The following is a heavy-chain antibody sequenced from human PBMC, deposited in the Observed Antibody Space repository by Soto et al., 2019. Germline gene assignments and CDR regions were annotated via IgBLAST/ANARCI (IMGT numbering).Heavy chain of an antibody. Sequence: VGSLRLSCAVSGFTLTTYSMNWVRQAPGKGLEWISFINKNGFTIYYADSVKGRFTISRDYAKNSLYLQMDSLRHEDTAVYYCARGAVTGTSLFDYWGLGTLVTVST. D-gene: IGHD6-19*01. CDR3: ARGAVTGTSLFDY. CDR2: INKNGFTI. J-gene: IGHJ4*02. V-gene: IGHV3-48*02. CDR1: GFTLTTYS.